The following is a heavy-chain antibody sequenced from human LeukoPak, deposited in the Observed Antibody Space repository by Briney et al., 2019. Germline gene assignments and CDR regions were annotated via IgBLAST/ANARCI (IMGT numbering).Heavy chain of an antibody. CDR1: GYTFTGYY. CDR2: INPNSGGT. Sequence: ASVKVSCKASGYTFTGYYMHWVRQAPGQGLEWMGWINPNSGGTNYAQKFQGRVTMTRNTSISTAYMELSSLRSEDTAVYYCARERDLGYSSSWGYYYYYMDVWGKGTTVTVSS. J-gene: IGHJ6*03. D-gene: IGHD6-13*01. V-gene: IGHV1-2*02. CDR3: ARERDLGYSSSWGYYYYYMDV.